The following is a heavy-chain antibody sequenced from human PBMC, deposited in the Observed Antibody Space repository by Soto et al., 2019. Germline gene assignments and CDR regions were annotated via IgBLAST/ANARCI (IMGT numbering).Heavy chain of an antibody. CDR3: AKDTEGSSSSCFDY. D-gene: IGHD6-13*01. J-gene: IGHJ4*02. CDR2: ISWNSGSI. CDR1: GFTFDDYA. Sequence: EVQLVESGGGLVQPGRSLRLSCAASGFTFDDYAMHWVRQAPGKGLEWVSGISWNSGSIGYADSVKGRFTISRDNAKNSLDLQMNSLRAEDTALYYCAKDTEGSSSSCFDYWGQGTLVTVSS. V-gene: IGHV3-9*01.